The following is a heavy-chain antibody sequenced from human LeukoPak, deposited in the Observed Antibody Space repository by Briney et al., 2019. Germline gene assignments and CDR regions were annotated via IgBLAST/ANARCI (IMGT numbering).Heavy chain of an antibody. V-gene: IGHV4-30-4*08. CDR3: ARGRSSGWDDAFDI. CDR2: IYYSGST. D-gene: IGHD6-19*01. CDR1: GGSISSGDYY. Sequence: SETLSLTCTVSGGSISSGDYYWSWIRQPPGKGLEWIGYIYYSGSTYYNPSLKSRVTISVDTSKNQFSLKLSSVTAADTAVYYCARGRSSGWDDAFDIWGQGTMVTASS. J-gene: IGHJ3*02.